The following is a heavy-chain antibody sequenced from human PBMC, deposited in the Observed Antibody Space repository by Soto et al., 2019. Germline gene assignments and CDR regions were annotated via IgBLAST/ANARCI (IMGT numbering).Heavy chain of an antibody. Sequence: QVQVVQSGAEVKKPGSSVKVSCKTSGGTFSTSAISWVRQAPGQGLEWMGGIMPIFRTADYAQKFQGRVTITADESASTAYVEMRSLRSEDTAVYDCARDKDRAQLGGNYGSIMDGWGQGTTVTVTS. J-gene: IGHJ6*02. CDR3: ARDKDRAQLGGNYGSIMDG. V-gene: IGHV1-69*12. D-gene: IGHD1-7*01. CDR2: IMPIFRTA. CDR1: GGTFSTSA.